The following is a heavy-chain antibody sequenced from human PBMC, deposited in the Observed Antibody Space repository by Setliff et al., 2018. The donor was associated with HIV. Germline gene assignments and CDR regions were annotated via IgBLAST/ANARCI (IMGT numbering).Heavy chain of an antibody. D-gene: IGHD1-1*01. CDR2: IYYSGST. CDR1: GETIRNGFYY. J-gene: IGHJ4*02. Sequence: PSETLSLTSTVSGETIRNGFYYWHWLRQTTGKWLEWIGSIYYSGSTHYKSSLKSRVTISVDTSNNQCSLRLRSVTAADTAVYYCARGGGTDTNFDSWGRGTLVTVSS. CDR3: ARGGGTDTNFDS. V-gene: IGHV4-39*07.